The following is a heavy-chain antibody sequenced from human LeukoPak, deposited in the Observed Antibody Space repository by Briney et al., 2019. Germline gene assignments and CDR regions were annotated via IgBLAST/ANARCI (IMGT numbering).Heavy chain of an antibody. CDR2: FHDSGGT. CDR1: GGSISSFY. D-gene: IGHD1-26*01. Sequence: SENLSLTCTVSGGSISSFYWSWIRQPPGKGLEWIGHFHDSGGTKYNPSLESRVAISVDTSKNQFSLMVNSVTAADTAVYYCARGDPSGRPGIGFDYWGQGTLVTVSS. J-gene: IGHJ4*02. CDR3: ARGDPSGRPGIGFDY. V-gene: IGHV4-59*01.